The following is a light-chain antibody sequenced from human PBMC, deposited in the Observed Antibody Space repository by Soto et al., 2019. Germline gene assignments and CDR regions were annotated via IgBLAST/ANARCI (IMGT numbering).Light chain of an antibody. Sequence: EIVLTQSPATLSLSPGERATLSCRASQSVSSYLAWYQQKPGQAPRLLIYDASNRATGIPARFSGSGSGTDFILTISRLEPEDFAVYYCQQYGSSPQTFGQGTKVDIK. CDR2: DAS. CDR3: QQYGSSPQT. J-gene: IGKJ1*01. V-gene: IGKV3-20*01. CDR1: QSVSSY.